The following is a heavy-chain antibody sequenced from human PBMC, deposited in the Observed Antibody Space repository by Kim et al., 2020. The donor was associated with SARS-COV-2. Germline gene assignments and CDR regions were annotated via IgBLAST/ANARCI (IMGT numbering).Heavy chain of an antibody. Sequence: SQTLSLTCAISGDRVSSNSAAWNWIRQSPSRGLEWLGRTYYRSKWYNDYAVSVKSRITINPDTSKNQFSLQLNSVTPEDTAVYYCARVTFSLAYCGGDCYWSNWFDPWGQGTLVTVSS. CDR2: TYYRSKWYN. V-gene: IGHV6-1*01. CDR1: GDRVSSNSAA. D-gene: IGHD2-21*01. CDR3: ARVTFSLAYCGGDCYWSNWFDP. J-gene: IGHJ5*02.